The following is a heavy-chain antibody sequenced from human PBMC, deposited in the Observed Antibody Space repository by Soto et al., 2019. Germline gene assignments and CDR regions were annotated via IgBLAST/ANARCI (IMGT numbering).Heavy chain of an antibody. CDR1: GYTFTSYG. D-gene: IGHD3-22*01. CDR2: ISAYNGNT. J-gene: IGHJ3*02. V-gene: IGHV1-18*04. CDR3: ARGYYYDNLGAFDI. Sequence: ASVKVSCKACGYTFTSYGISWVRQAPGQGLEWMGWISAYNGNTNYAQKLQGRVTMTTDTSTSTAYMELRSLRSDDTAVYYCARGYYYDNLGAFDIWGQGTMVTVSS.